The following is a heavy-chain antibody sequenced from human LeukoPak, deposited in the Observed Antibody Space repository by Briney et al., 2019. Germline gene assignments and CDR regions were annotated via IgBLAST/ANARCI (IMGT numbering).Heavy chain of an antibody. CDR3: ARGVHPDYYDSSGYYYDFDY. D-gene: IGHD3-22*01. CDR2: INPNSGGT. CDR1: GYTFTGYY. Sequence: GASVKVSCKASGYTFTGYYMHWVRQAPGQGLEWMGWINPNSGGTNYAQKFQGRVTMTRDTSISTAYMELSRLRSDDTAVYYCARGVHPDYYDSSGYYYDFDYWGQGTLVTVSS. V-gene: IGHV1-2*02. J-gene: IGHJ4*02.